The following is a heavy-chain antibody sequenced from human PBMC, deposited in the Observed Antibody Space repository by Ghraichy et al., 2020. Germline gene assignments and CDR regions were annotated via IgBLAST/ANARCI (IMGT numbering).Heavy chain of an antibody. D-gene: IGHD3-22*01. Sequence: GGSLRLSCTASGFTFGDYAMSWFRQAPGKGLEWVGFIRSKAYGGTTEYAASVKGRFTISRDDSKSIAYLQMNSLKTEDTAVYYCTSKDLLNYYEWKDGMDVWGQGTTVTVSS. CDR3: TSKDLLNYYEWKDGMDV. V-gene: IGHV3-49*03. CDR1: GFTFGDYA. J-gene: IGHJ6*02. CDR2: IRSKAYGGTT.